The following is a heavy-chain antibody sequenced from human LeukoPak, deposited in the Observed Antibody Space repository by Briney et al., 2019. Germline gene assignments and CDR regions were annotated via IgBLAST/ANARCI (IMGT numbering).Heavy chain of an antibody. V-gene: IGHV4-34*01. CDR2: INHSGST. CDR1: GGSFSGYY. J-gene: IGHJ5*02. CDR3: ARLPRTYYYGSGSYYNPLNWFDP. Sequence: PSETLSLTCAVYGGSFSGYYWSWIRQPPGKGLEWIGEINHSGSTNYNPSLKSRVTISVDTSKNQFSLKLSSVTAADTAVYYCARLPRTYYYGSGSYYNPLNWFDPWGQGTLVTVSS. D-gene: IGHD3-10*01.